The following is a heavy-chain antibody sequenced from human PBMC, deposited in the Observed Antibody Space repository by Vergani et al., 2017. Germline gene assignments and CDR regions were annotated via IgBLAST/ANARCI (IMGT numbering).Heavy chain of an antibody. J-gene: IGHJ5*02. CDR2: IYYSGGT. CDR3: ARGETRTDWFDP. CDR1: GVSINNDDYY. Sequence: LQESGPGLVKPWETLSLTCTVSGVSINNDDYYWGWVRQPPGKGLEWIGNIYYSGGTYYNPSLESRITISVDPSKNQFSLSLSSVTAADTAVYYCARGETRTDWFDPWGQGTLVTVSS. D-gene: IGHD3/OR15-3a*01. V-gene: IGHV4-39*01.